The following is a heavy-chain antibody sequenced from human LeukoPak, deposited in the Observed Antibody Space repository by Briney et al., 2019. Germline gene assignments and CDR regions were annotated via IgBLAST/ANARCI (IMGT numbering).Heavy chain of an antibody. CDR1: GFTFSSYG. D-gene: IGHD3-22*01. J-gene: IGHJ4*02. Sequence: GRSLRLSCAASGFTFSSYGMHWVRQAPGKGLEWVAVISYDGSNKYYADSVKGRFTISRDNSKNTLYLQMNSLRAEDTAVYYCAKGQYYYDSSGYKIDYWGQGTLVTVSS. V-gene: IGHV3-30*18. CDR2: ISYDGSNK. CDR3: AKGQYYYDSSGYKIDY.